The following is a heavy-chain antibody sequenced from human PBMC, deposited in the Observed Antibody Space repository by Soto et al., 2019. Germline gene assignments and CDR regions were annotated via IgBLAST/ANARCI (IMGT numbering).Heavy chain of an antibody. V-gene: IGHV4-34*01. CDR2: INHSITT. CDR1: GGSFSGYS. D-gene: IGHD3-10*01. CDR3: ARRTPGASETYYNSWFDP. J-gene: IGHJ5*02. Sequence: QVQLQQWGAGLLKPSETLSLTCAVYGGSFSGYSWTWIRQPPGRGLEWIGEINHSITTNYNPSLKSRVTISVDTSKNQFSLKLSSVTAADTAVYYCARRTPGASETYYNSWFDPWGQGILVTVSS.